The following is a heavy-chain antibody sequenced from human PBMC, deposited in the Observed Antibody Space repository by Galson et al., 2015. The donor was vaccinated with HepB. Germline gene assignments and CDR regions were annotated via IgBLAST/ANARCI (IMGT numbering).Heavy chain of an antibody. V-gene: IGHV4-59*01. J-gene: IGHJ3*02. CDR3: ARDRKVRGYYDSSGPMFAFNT. CDR2: IDYTGST. D-gene: IGHD3-22*01. Sequence: TLSLTCNVSGGSITPYYWSWIRRPPGKGLEWIGYIDYTGSTDYSPSLKGRVTISADTSRNQFSLKLISVTAADTAMYYCARDRKVRGYYDSSGPMFAFNTWGQGTMVTVSS. CDR1: GGSITPYY.